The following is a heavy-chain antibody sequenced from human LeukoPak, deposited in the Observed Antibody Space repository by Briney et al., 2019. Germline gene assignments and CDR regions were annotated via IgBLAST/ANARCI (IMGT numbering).Heavy chain of an antibody. Sequence: PGGSLRLSCAASGFTFSSYEMNWVRQAPGKGLEWLSYISSSGSTTYYADSVKGRFTISRDNAKNSLYLQMNSLRAEDTAVYYCARVKSGYIKPGFGYWGQGTLVTVSS. V-gene: IGHV3-48*03. D-gene: IGHD5-12*01. CDR1: GFTFSSYE. J-gene: IGHJ4*02. CDR2: ISSSGSTT. CDR3: ARVKSGYIKPGFGY.